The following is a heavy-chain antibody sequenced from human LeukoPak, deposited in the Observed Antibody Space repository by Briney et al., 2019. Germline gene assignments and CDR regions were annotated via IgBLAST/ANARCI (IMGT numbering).Heavy chain of an antibody. CDR2: IYYSGST. Sequence: SETLSLTCTVSGGSISSYYWSWIRQPPGKGLEWIGYIYYSGSTNYNPSLKSRVTISVDTSKNQFSLKLSSVTDADTVYYYCTRYHRNYKLLLDYTGQAALVTVSS. CDR3: TRYHRNYKLLLDY. D-gene: IGHD2-15*01. CDR1: GGSISSYY. J-gene: IGHJ4*02. V-gene: IGHV4-59*01.